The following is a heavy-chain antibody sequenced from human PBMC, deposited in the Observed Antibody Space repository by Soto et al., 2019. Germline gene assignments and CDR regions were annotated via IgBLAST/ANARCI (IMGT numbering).Heavy chain of an antibody. J-gene: IGHJ4*02. Sequence: XGSLRLSCSASGFTFSSYAMSWVRQAPGKGLEWVSAISGSGGTTYYADSVKGRFTISRDNSKNTLYLQMNSLRAEDTAVYYSAKVLDEASLMGPTFDYWGQGTLVTVSS. V-gene: IGHV3-23*01. CDR2: ISGSGGTT. CDR3: AKVLDEASLMGPTFDY. CDR1: GFTFSSYA. D-gene: IGHD2-8*01.